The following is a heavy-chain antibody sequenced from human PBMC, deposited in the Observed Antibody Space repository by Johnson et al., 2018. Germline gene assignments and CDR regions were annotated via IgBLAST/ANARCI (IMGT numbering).Heavy chain of an antibody. J-gene: IGHJ3*02. D-gene: IGHD3-22*01. Sequence: VQLVQSGGGLVQPGRSLRLSCAASGFTFDDYAMHWVRQAPGKGLEWVSGISWNSGSIGYADSVKGRFTISRANAKNSLCLQMDSLRAEDTALYYCAKDIDQSGYYYDSSGSWQSDAFDIWGQGTIVTVSS. CDR2: ISWNSGSI. V-gene: IGHV3-9*01. CDR3: AKDIDQSGYYYDSSGSWQSDAFDI. CDR1: GFTFDDYA.